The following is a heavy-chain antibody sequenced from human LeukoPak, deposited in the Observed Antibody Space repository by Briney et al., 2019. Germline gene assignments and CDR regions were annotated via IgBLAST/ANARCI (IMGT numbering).Heavy chain of an antibody. CDR2: ISYDGSNK. Sequence: GGSLRLSCEASGFTFSRTWMHWVRQAPGKGLEWVAVISYDGSNKYYADSVKGRFTISRDNSKNTLYLQMNSLRAEDTAVYYCAAVGLRSGGRVYAFDIWGQGTMVTVSS. CDR3: AAVGLRSGGRVYAFDI. D-gene: IGHD2-15*01. V-gene: IGHV3-30*03. J-gene: IGHJ3*02. CDR1: GFTFSRTW.